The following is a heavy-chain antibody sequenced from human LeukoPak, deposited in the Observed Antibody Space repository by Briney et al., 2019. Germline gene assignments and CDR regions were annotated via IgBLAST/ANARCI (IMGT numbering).Heavy chain of an antibody. CDR2: ISAYNGNT. D-gene: IGHD5-18*01. CDR3: ARDSPRGYSYGHLDY. V-gene: IGHV1-18*01. J-gene: IGHJ4*02. CDR1: GYTFSNHD. Sequence: ASVKVSCKASGYTFSNHDINWVRQATGQGLEWMGWISAYNGNTNYAQKLQGRVTMTTDTSTSTAYMELRSLRSDDTAVYYCARDSPRGYSYGHLDYWGQGTLVTVSS.